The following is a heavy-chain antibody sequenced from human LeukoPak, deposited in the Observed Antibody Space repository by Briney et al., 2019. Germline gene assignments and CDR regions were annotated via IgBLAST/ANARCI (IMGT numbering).Heavy chain of an antibody. CDR3: ARERKRRQLVLDAFDI. CDR1: GGSISSSNW. J-gene: IGHJ3*02. V-gene: IGHV4-4*02. Sequence: SETLSLTCAASGGSISSSNWWSWVRQPPGKGLEWIGEIYHSGSTNYNPSLKSRVTISVDKSKNQFSLKLSSVTAADTAVYYCARERKRRQLVLDAFDIWGQGTMVTVSS. D-gene: IGHD6-13*01. CDR2: IYHSGST.